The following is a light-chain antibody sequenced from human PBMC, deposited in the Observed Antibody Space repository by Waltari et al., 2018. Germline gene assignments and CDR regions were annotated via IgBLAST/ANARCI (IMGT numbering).Light chain of an antibody. V-gene: IGLV2-14*01. Sequence: QSALTQPASVSGSPGQSITISCTGTSSDVGAYNYVSWYQPYPGKAPKLMIYEVSHRPSGVSNRFSGSKSGNTASLTISGLQAEDEADYYCSSFTGSDTHVFGTGTKVTVL. CDR1: SSDVGAYNY. CDR2: EVS. CDR3: SSFTGSDTHV. J-gene: IGLJ1*01.